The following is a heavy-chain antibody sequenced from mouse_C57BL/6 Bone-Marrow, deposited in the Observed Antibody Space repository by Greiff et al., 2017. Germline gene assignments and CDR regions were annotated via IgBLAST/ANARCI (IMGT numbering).Heavy chain of an antibody. CDR1: GFTFSSYA. D-gene: IGHD1-3*01. CDR2: ISDGGSYT. CDR3: AREVDLAWFAY. J-gene: IGHJ3*01. V-gene: IGHV5-4*01. Sequence: DVQLVESGGGLVKPGGSLKLSCAASGFTFSSYAMSWVRQTPEKRLEWVATISDGGSYTYYPDNVKGRFTISRDNAKNNLYLQKSHLKSEDTAMYYCAREVDLAWFAYWGQGTLVTVCA.